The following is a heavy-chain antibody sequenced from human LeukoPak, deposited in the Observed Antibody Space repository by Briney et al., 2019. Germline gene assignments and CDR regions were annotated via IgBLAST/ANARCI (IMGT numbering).Heavy chain of an antibody. CDR3: AKCGYSSGWPEVLFDY. J-gene: IGHJ4*02. CDR2: ISGSGGNT. CDR1: GFSFSSYA. V-gene: IGHV3-23*01. Sequence: GGSLRPSCAASGFSFSSYAMSWVRQAPGKGLEWVSGISGSGGNTYYADSVKGRFTISRDNSKNTLYLQMNSLRAEDTAVYYCAKCGYSSGWPEVLFDYWGQGTLVTVSS. D-gene: IGHD6-19*01.